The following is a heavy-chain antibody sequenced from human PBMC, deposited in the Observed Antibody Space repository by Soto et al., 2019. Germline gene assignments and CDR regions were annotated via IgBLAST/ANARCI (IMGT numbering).Heavy chain of an antibody. J-gene: IGHJ4*02. CDR1: GFTFSSYG. Sequence: GGSLRLSCAASGFTFSSYGMHWVRQAPGKGLEWVAVIWYDGSNKYYADSVKGRFTISRDNSKNTLYLQMNSLRAEDTAVYYCARDSDYGDPNFDYWGQGTLVTVSS. CDR3: ARDSDYGDPNFDY. D-gene: IGHD4-17*01. V-gene: IGHV3-33*01. CDR2: IWYDGSNK.